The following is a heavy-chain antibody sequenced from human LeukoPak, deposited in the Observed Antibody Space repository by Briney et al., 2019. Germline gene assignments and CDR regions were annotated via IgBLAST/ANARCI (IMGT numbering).Heavy chain of an antibody. Sequence: PSETLSLTCTVSGGSISSSSYYWGWIRQPPGKGLEWIGSIYYSGSTYYNPSLKSRVTISVDTSKNQFSLKLSSVTAADTAVYYCARAGVGGWYFDYWGQGTLVTVSS. CDR3: ARAGVGGWYFDY. CDR2: IYYSGST. J-gene: IGHJ4*02. V-gene: IGHV4-39*07. D-gene: IGHD6-19*01. CDR1: GGSISSSSYY.